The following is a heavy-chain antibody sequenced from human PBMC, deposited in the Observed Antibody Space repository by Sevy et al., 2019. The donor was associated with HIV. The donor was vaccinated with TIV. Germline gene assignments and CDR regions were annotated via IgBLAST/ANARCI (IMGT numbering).Heavy chain of an antibody. CDR2: ISYDGSNK. Sequence: GESLKISCAASGFTFSSYAMHWVRQAPGKGLEWVAVISYDGSNKYYADSVKGRFTISRDNSKNTLYLQMNSLRAEDTAVYYCARATGEGAFDIWGQGTMVTVSS. D-gene: IGHD2-8*02. CDR3: ARATGEGAFDI. J-gene: IGHJ3*02. CDR1: GFTFSSYA. V-gene: IGHV3-30-3*01.